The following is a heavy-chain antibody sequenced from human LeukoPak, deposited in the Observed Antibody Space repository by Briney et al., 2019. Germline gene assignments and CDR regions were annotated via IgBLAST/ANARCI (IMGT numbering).Heavy chain of an antibody. CDR2: ISGSCGST. D-gene: IGHD3-10*01. CDR1: GFTFSSYA. Sequence: PGGSLRLSCAASGFTFSSYAMSWVRQAPGKGLEWVSAISGSCGSTYYADSVKGRFTVSRDNSKNTLYLQMNSLRAEDTAVYYCAKEWLGQRDFDYWGQGNLVTVSS. V-gene: IGHV3-23*01. J-gene: IGHJ4*02. CDR3: AKEWLGQRDFDY.